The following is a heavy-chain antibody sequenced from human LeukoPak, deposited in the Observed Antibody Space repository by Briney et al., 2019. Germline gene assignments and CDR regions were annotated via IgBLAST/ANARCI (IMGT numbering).Heavy chain of an antibody. J-gene: IGHJ4*02. V-gene: IGHV3-74*01. Sequence: GGSLTLSWAASGLAFSAYKMHCVRHAPREAVVWVSRISTDGYNTDYRDFVQGRFTASRDNTKNTLSLEMNTLRAEDTAVYYWVVVGRPGYWGQGTLVTVSS. D-gene: IGHD3-22*01. CDR2: ISTDGYNT. CDR1: GLAFSAYK. CDR3: VVVGRPGY.